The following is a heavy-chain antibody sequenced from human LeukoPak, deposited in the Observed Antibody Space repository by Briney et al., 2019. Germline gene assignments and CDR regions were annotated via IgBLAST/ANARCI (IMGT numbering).Heavy chain of an antibody. J-gene: IGHJ5*02. CDR1: GGTFSSYA. CDR3: AGFIDIVVVPAALGWFDP. D-gene: IGHD2-2*01. V-gene: IGHV1-69*13. CDR2: IFPIFGTA. Sequence: SSVKVSCKSSGGTFSSYAICWVRQAPAQGLEWVGGIFPIFGTANYAQKCQGRVTITADESTSTAYMELSSLRSEDTAVYYCAGFIDIVVVPAALGWFDPCGQGTLVTVSS.